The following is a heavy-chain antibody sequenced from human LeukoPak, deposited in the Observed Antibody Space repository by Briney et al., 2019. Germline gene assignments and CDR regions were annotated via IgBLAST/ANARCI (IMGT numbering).Heavy chain of an antibody. CDR2: ISAYNGNT. D-gene: IGHD4-17*01. CDR3: ARPTVTTWSDAFDI. Sequence: ASVKVSCKASSYTFTSYGISWVRQAPGQGLEWMGWISAYNGNTNYAQKLQGRVTMTTDTSTSTAYMELRSLRSDDTAVYYCARPTVTTWSDAFDIWGQGTMVTVSS. J-gene: IGHJ3*02. V-gene: IGHV1-18*01. CDR1: SYTFTSYG.